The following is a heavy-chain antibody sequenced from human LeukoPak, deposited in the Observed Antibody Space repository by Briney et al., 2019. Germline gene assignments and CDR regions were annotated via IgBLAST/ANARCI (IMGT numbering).Heavy chain of an antibody. CDR2: IIPIFGTA. V-gene: IGHV1-69*13. CDR3: ARDILPGGDSSGSYY. D-gene: IGHD3-22*01. J-gene: IGHJ4*02. CDR1: GGTFSSYA. Sequence: ASVKVSCKASGGTFSSYAISWVRQAPGQGLEWMGGIIPIFGTANYAQKFQGRVTITADESTSTAYMELSSLRSEDTAVYYCARDILPGGDSSGSYYWGQGTLVTVSS.